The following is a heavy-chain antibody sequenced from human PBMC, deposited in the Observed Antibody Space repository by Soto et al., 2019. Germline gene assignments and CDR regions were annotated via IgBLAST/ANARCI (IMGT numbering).Heavy chain of an antibody. D-gene: IGHD2-15*01. J-gene: IGHJ6*02. V-gene: IGHV3-33*01. CDR3: ARGAVYCSGGSCYYDGMDV. Sequence: QVQLVESGGGVVQPGRSLRLSCAASGFTFSSYGMHWVRQAPGKGLEWVAVIWYDGSNKYYADSVKGRFTISRDNSKNRLYLQMNSLRAEDTAVYYCARGAVYCSGGSCYYDGMDVWGQGTTVTVSS. CDR2: IWYDGSNK. CDR1: GFTFSSYG.